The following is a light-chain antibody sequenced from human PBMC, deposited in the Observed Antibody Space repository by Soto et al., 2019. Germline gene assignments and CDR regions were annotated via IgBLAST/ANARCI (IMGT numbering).Light chain of an antibody. Sequence: DIQMTQSPSSLSASVGDRVTITCRASQAIRNDLAWYQQKPGKAPERLIYVASSLQSGVPSRFSGSGSGTEFSLAITSLQPEDFATYYCQQYNSYQYTFGQGTRLEIK. J-gene: IGKJ5*01. V-gene: IGKV1-17*01. CDR1: QAIRND. CDR3: QQYNSYQYT. CDR2: VAS.